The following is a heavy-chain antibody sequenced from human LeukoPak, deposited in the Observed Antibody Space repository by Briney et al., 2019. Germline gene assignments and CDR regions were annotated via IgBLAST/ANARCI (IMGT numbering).Heavy chain of an antibody. D-gene: IGHD4-17*01. V-gene: IGHV3-30*18. Sequence: GGSLRLSCAASGFTFSSYGMHWVRQAPGKGLEWVAVISYDGSKKYYADSVKGRFTISRDNSKNTLYLQMNSLRAEDTAVYYCAKADYGDSPFDPGGQGTLVTVSS. CDR3: AKADYGDSPFDP. J-gene: IGHJ5*02. CDR1: GFTFSSYG. CDR2: ISYDGSKK.